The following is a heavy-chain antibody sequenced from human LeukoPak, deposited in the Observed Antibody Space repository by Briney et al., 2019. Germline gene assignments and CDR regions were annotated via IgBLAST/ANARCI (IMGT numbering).Heavy chain of an antibody. V-gene: IGHV5-51*01. Sequence: PGESLKISCKGSGYSFTNYWIAWVRQMPGKGLEWMGIIYPSDSDPRYSPSFQGQVTISADKSISTAFLQWSSLKASDTAMYYCARQDNDAVDIWGQGTMVTVSS. J-gene: IGHJ3*02. CDR3: ARQDNDAVDI. CDR1: GYSFTNYW. CDR2: IYPSDSDP.